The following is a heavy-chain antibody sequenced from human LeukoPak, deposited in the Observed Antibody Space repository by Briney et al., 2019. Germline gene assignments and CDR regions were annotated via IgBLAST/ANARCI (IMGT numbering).Heavy chain of an antibody. J-gene: IGHJ3*02. D-gene: IGHD3-3*01. Sequence: ASVKVSCKASGYTFTSYDINWVRQATGQGLEWMGWMNPNSGNTGYAQKFQGRVTITRNTSISTAYMELSSLRSEDTAVYYCAAGVVDDAFDIWGQGTMVTVSS. CDR3: AAGVVDDAFDI. CDR2: MNPNSGNT. V-gene: IGHV1-8*03. CDR1: GYTFTSYD.